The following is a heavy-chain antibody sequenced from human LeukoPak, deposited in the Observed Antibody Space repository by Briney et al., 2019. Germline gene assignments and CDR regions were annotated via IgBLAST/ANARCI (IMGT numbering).Heavy chain of an antibody. CDR2: ISSSSSYI. CDR3: ARGGRSTYFDWSPDY. D-gene: IGHD3-9*01. J-gene: IGHJ4*02. V-gene: IGHV3-21*01. CDR1: GFSFSDYS. Sequence: GGSLRLSCAASGFSFSDYSMNWVRQAPGKGLEWVSSISSSSSYIYYADSVKGRFTISRDNARNSLYLQMNSLRAEDTAVYFCARGGRSTYFDWSPDYWGQGTLVTVSS.